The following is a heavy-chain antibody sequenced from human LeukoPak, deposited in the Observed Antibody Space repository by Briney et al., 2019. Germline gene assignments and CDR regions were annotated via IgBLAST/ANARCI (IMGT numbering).Heavy chain of an antibody. CDR1: GGSISNYY. CDR3: ARRARPYSSSRFGGYYNWFDP. CDR2: IYYSGST. Sequence: SETLSLTCTVSGGSISNYYWSWIRQPPEKRLEWIGYIYYSGSTNYNPSLKSRVTISVDTSKNQFSLKLNSVAAADTAVYYCARRARPYSSSRFGGYYNWFDPWGQGTLVTASS. D-gene: IGHD6-6*01. J-gene: IGHJ5*02. V-gene: IGHV4-59*08.